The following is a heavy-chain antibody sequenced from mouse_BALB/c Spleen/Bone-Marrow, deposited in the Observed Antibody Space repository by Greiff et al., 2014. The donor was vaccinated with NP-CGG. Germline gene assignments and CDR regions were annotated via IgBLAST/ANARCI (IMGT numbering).Heavy chain of an antibody. J-gene: IGHJ4*01. D-gene: IGHD4-1*01. CDR2: IDPANGNT. Sequence: EVQLQESGAELVKPGASVKLSCTASGFNIKDTYMHWVKQRPEQGLEWIGRIDPANGNTKYDPKFQGKATITAETSSNTAYLQLSRMTSEDTAVYYCARWEYYAMDYWGKGTSVTVSS. V-gene: IGHV14-3*02. CDR3: ARWEYYAMDY. CDR1: GFNIKDTY.